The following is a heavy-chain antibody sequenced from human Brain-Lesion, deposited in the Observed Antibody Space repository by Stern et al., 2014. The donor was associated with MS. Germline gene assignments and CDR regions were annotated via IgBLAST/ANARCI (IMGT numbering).Heavy chain of an antibody. J-gene: IGHJ5*01. CDR3: ARGERWFDS. CDR1: GFTFSNYW. V-gene: IGHV3-74*02. CDR2: VNNDGRRT. Sequence: QLVQSGGGLVQPGGSLRLSCAASGFTFSNYWMHWVRHAPGKGLVWVSRVNNDGRRTSYADSVKGRFTMSRDNAKNTLYLQMNSLRVEDTAIYYCARGERWFDSWGQGTLVTVSS. D-gene: IGHD3-10*01.